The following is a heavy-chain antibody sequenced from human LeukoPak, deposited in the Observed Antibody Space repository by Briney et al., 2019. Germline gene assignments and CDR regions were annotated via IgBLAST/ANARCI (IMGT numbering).Heavy chain of an antibody. CDR3: ARGLAVAGNCMDV. J-gene: IGHJ6*02. D-gene: IGHD6-19*01. CDR1: GFTLRNYW. CDR2: INSDGTMT. Sequence: PGGSLRLSCGASGFTLRNYWMHWVRQAPWKGLVWVSRINSDGTMTNYADSVKGRFTISRDNAKNTLHLQMNSLRAEDTAVYYCARGLAVAGNCMDVWGQGTTVTVSS. V-gene: IGHV3-74*01.